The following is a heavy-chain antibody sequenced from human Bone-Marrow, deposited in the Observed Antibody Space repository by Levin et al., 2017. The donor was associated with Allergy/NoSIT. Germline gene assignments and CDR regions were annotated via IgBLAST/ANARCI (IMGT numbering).Heavy chain of an antibody. D-gene: IGHD3-10*01. V-gene: IGHV3-11*01. J-gene: IGHJ3*02. CDR3: ARIPMVRGVMVDAFDI. Sequence: TGESLKISCAASGFTFSDYYMSWIRQAPGKGLEWVSYISSSGSTIFYADSVKGRFTISRDNAKNSLYLQMNRLRAEDTAVYYCARIPMVRGVMVDAFDIWGQGTMVTVSS. CDR2: ISSSGSTI. CDR1: GFTFSDYY.